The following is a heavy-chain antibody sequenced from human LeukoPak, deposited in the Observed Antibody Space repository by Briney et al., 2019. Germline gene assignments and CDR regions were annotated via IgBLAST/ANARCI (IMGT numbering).Heavy chain of an antibody. CDR2: INWNGGST. Sequence: GGSLRLSCAASGFTFDDYGMSWVRQAPGKGLEWVSGINWNGGSTGCADSVKGRFTISRDNAKNSLYLQMNSLRAEDTALYYCARAKIQLWIDYWGQGTLVTVSS. CDR3: ARAKIQLWIDY. J-gene: IGHJ4*02. V-gene: IGHV3-20*04. D-gene: IGHD5-18*01. CDR1: GFTFDDYG.